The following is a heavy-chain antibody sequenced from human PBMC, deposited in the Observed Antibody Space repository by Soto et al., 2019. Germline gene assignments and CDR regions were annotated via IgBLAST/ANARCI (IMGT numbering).Heavy chain of an antibody. CDR1: VFTFSSYA. D-gene: IGHD3-3*01. J-gene: IGHJ4*02. Sequence: VGSLRLSCASSVFTFSSYAMSCVRHSPGKGLEWVSAISGSGGSTYCADSVKGRFTISRDNSKNTLYLQMNSLRAEDTAVYYCAKDIIFGVVPFDDGGQGTQVTVCS. CDR3: AKDIIFGVVPFDD. CDR2: ISGSGGST. V-gene: IGHV3-23*01.